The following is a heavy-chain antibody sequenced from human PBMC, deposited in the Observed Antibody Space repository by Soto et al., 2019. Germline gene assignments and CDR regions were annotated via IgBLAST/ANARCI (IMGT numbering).Heavy chain of an antibody. V-gene: IGHV3-48*02. CDR1: GFTFSSYS. CDR2: ISSSSSTI. Sequence: EVQLVESGGGLVQPGGSLRLSCAASGFTFSSYSMNWVRQAPGKGLEWVSYISSSSSTIYYADSVKGRFTISRDNAKKSLYLQMISLRDEDTAVYYCAGATWYSTGWYGYFQHWGQGTLVTVSS. J-gene: IGHJ1*01. CDR3: AGATWYSTGWYGYFQH. D-gene: IGHD6-19*01.